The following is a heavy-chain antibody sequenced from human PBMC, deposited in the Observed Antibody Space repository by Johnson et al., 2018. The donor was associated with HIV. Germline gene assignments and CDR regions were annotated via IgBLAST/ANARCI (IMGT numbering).Heavy chain of an antibody. CDR2: ISSSGSTI. CDR3: AKTYSSSWYAFDI. CDR1: GLTFSSYG. V-gene: IGHV3-48*04. J-gene: IGHJ3*02. Sequence: VQLVESGGGVVQPGRSLRLSCAASGLTFSSYGMHWVRQALGKGLEWVSYISSSGSTIYYEDSVKGRFTISRANAKKSLYLQMNSLSAEDTAVYYCAKTYSSSWYAFDIWGQGTMVTVSS. D-gene: IGHD6-13*01.